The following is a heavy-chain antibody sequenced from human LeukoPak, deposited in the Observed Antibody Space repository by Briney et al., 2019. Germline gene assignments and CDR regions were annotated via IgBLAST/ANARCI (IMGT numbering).Heavy chain of an antibody. V-gene: IGHV3-72*01. CDR2: SRNKANSYTT. Sequence: PGGSLRLSCAASGFTFSDHYMDGVRQAPGKGLEWVGRSRNKANSYTTEYAASVKGRFTISRDDSKNSLYLQMNSLKTEDTAVYYCARDLDYGGNSDAFDIWGPGTMVTVSS. CDR1: GFTFSDHY. J-gene: IGHJ3*02. D-gene: IGHD4-23*01. CDR3: ARDLDYGGNSDAFDI.